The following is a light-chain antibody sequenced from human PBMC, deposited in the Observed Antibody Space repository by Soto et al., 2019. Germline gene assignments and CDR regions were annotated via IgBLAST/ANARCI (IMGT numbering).Light chain of an antibody. CDR3: QPSHITTLFT. Sequence: DIQMTQSPSSLSASIGDRVTITCRASQNINSHLNWYQQKPGKAPKVLIYAASRLQSGVPSRFSGTGSGTDFTLTISSLEPEDVATYYCQPSHITTLFTFGKGTKLEIK. CDR2: AAS. V-gene: IGKV1-39*01. CDR1: QNINSH. J-gene: IGKJ2*01.